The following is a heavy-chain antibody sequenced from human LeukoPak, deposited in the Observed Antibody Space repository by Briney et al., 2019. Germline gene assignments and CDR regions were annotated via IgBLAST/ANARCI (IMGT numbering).Heavy chain of an antibody. CDR1: GYSFTSYW. J-gene: IGHJ4*02. CDR3: ARQPLGYCSGGSCYPFDY. Sequence: GESLKISCKGSGYSFTSYWIGWVRQIPGKGLEWMGIIYPGDSDTRYSPSFQGQVTISADKSISTAYLQWSSLKASDTAMYYCARQPLGYCSGGSCYPFDYWGQGTLVTVSS. D-gene: IGHD2-15*01. V-gene: IGHV5-51*01. CDR2: IYPGDSDT.